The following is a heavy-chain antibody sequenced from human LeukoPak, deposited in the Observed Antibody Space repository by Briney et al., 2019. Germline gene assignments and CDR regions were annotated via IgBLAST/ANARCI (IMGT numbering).Heavy chain of an antibody. V-gene: IGHV4-59*08. CDR2: IYYSGST. J-gene: IGHJ4*02. D-gene: IGHD4-17*01. Sequence: PSETLSLTCAVYGGSFSGYYWSWIRQPPGKGLEWIGYIYYSGSTNYNPSLKSRVTISVDTSKNQFSLKLSSVTAADTAVYYCARLGYGEYADYWGQGTLVTVSS. CDR1: GGSFSGYY. CDR3: ARLGYGEYADY.